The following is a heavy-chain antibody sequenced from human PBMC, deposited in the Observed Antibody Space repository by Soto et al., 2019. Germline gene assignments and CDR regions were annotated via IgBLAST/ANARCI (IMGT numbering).Heavy chain of an antibody. D-gene: IGHD3-22*01. J-gene: IGHJ3*02. CDR1: GGTFSSGA. CDR2: IIPVFDKT. CDR3: ARAHLFYDSSGYYYIDAFDI. Sequence: QVQLVQSGAEVKKPGSSVKVSCKASGGTFSSGAVIWVRQAPGQGLEWMGGIIPVFDKTNYAQQFRGGVTITADESTRTVYMELSSLISEDTAVYYCARAHLFYDSSGYYYIDAFDIWGQGTMVTVSS. V-gene: IGHV1-69*12.